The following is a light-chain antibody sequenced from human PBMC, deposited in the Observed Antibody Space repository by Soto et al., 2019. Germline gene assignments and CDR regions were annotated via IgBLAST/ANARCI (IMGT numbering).Light chain of an antibody. CDR3: QQYDLYST. V-gene: IGKV1-5*03. Sequence: DIQVTQSPSALSASVGDRVSITCRASQTINNHLAWYQQKPGKAPKLLIHRASSLESGVPSRFSGSGSGTEFTLTISSLQPDDFATYYCQQYDLYSTFGQGTKVEIK. CDR2: RAS. CDR1: QTINNH. J-gene: IGKJ1*01.